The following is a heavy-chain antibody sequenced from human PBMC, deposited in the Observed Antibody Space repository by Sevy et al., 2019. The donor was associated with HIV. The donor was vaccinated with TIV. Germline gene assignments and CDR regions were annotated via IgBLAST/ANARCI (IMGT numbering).Heavy chain of an antibody. D-gene: IGHD1-1*01. CDR2: ISSSSTYI. CDR1: GFTFSTYS. CDR3: ARYASTTGLDY. V-gene: IGHV3-21*01. Sequence: GGSLRLSCAASGFTFSTYSMNWVRQAPGKGLEWVSSISSSSTYIFYADSLRGRLTNSRDNAKNSLYLQMNSLRAEDTAVYDCARYASTTGLDYWGQGTLVTVSS. J-gene: IGHJ4*02.